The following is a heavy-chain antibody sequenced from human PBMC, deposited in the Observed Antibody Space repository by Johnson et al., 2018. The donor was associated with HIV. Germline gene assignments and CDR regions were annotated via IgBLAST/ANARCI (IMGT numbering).Heavy chain of an antibody. Sequence: QMLLVESGGGVVQPGRSLRLSCAASGFTFSSYGMHWVRQAPGKGLEWVAFIRDDGSDKFYGDSVKGRFTISRDNSKNTVHLQMNSLRADDTALYYCAKGGSSSTAFDIWGQGTMVTVSS. CDR3: AKGGSSSTAFDI. V-gene: IGHV3-30*02. CDR1: GFTFSSYG. D-gene: IGHD6-6*01. J-gene: IGHJ3*02. CDR2: IRDDGSDK.